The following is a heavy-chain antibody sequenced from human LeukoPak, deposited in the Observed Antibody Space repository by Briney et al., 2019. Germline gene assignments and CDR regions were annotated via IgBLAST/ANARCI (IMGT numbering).Heavy chain of an antibody. CDR3: ARGDSYGYTSGFDY. CDR2: INPDSGGT. J-gene: IGHJ4*02. Sequence: GASVKVSFKASGYTFTGYYIHWVRQAPGQGLEWMGWINPDSGGTNFPQKFQGRVTMTRDTSISTAYMELSRLRSDDTAVYHCARGDSYGYTSGFDYWGQGTLVTVSS. CDR1: GYTFTGYY. D-gene: IGHD5-18*01. V-gene: IGHV1-2*02.